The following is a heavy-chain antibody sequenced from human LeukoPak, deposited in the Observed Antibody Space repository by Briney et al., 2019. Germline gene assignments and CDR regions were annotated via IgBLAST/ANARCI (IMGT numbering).Heavy chain of an antibody. CDR2: IYPTGDST. D-gene: IGHD1-26*01. V-gene: IGHV1-46*01. CDR1: GYTFTSYY. CDR3: ARGPGEGELLY. Sequence: ASVTVSCKASGYTFTSYYMHWVRQAPGQGLEWMGIIYPTGDSTTYAQKFQGRVTMTRDTSISTAYMELSRLRSDDTAVYYCARGPGEGELLYWGQGTLVTVSS. J-gene: IGHJ4*02.